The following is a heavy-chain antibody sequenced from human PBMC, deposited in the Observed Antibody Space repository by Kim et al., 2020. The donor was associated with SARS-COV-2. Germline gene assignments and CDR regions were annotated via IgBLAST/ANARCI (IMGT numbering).Heavy chain of an antibody. J-gene: IGHJ5*02. CDR3: AKSFRGSDLSFDL. CDR2: LSSTGAT. CDR1: GGSISTRSYH. V-gene: IGHV4-39*01. Sequence: ETLSLTCTVSGGSISTRSYHWAWIRQPPGKGLEWVGSLSSTGATYYNPSLESRITISADTSKNQFSLRLRSVTAADTAVYYCAKSFRGSDLSFDLWGQGTLVTISS. D-gene: IGHD3-16*02.